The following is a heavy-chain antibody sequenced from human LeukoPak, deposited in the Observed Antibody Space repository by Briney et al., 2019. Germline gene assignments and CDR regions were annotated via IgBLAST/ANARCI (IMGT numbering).Heavy chain of an antibody. CDR2: IYYSGDT. J-gene: IGHJ4*02. V-gene: IGHV4-59*08. CDR1: AGSISNYY. D-gene: IGHD3-22*01. Sequence: SETLSLTCTVSAGSISNYYWSWIRQPPGRGLEWIGYIYYSGDTNYNPSLKSRVTISVDTSKNQFALKLSSVTAADTAVYYCARYISGYYRFDYWGQGTLVTVSS. CDR3: ARYISGYYRFDY.